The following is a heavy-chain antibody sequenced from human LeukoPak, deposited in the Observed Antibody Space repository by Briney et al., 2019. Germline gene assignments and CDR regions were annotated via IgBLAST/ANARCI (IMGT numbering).Heavy chain of an antibody. CDR2: VHHTQGT. D-gene: IGHD6-19*01. CDR3: AKHKQWFVVMDV. CDR1: GYSISSNCY. V-gene: IGHV4-38-2*02. J-gene: IGHJ6*02. Sequence: SETLSLTCSVSGYSISSNCYWTWIRQSPGKGLEWIASVHHTQGTYYNPSLKSRVTISLDTSKNQFSLRLSSVTAADTVMYYCAKHKQWFVVMDVWGQGTTVTVSS.